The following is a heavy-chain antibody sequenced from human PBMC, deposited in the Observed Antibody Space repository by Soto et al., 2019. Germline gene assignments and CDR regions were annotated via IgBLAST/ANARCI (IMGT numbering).Heavy chain of an antibody. CDR1: GGSISSYY. V-gene: IGHV4-59*01. Sequence: SETLSLTCTVSGGSISSYYWSWIRQSPGKGLEWIGYIYYSGSTYYNPSLKSRVTISVDTSKNQFSLKLSSVTAADTAVYYCARGTMYYYGSGSRYYYYYMDVWGKGTTVTVSS. D-gene: IGHD3-10*01. CDR2: IYYSGST. J-gene: IGHJ6*03. CDR3: ARGTMYYYGSGSRYYYYYMDV.